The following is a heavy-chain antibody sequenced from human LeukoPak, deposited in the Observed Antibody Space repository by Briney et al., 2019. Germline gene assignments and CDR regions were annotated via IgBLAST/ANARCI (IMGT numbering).Heavy chain of an antibody. Sequence: SVKVSCKAPGGTFSSYATSWVRQAPGQGLEWMGRIIPILGIANYAQKFQGRVTITADKSTSTAYMELSSLRSEDTAVYYCASEPLYYYDSSGYYYTDWGQGTPVTVSS. CDR1: GGTFSSYA. V-gene: IGHV1-69*04. CDR2: IIPILGIA. J-gene: IGHJ4*02. CDR3: ASEPLYYYDSSGYYYTD. D-gene: IGHD3-22*01.